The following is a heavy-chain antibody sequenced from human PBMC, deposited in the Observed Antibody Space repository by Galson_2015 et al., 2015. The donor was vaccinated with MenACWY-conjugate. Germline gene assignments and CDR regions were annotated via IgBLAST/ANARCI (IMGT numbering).Heavy chain of an antibody. D-gene: IGHD4-17*01. Sequence: SLRLSCAGSGVSLSSAYMAWVRPGPGKGVEWGSIIYPHDNAFYADSGRGRFIISRQTSVKTVWLQMNSLRAEDTAVYYCARVYITVISTVFDHWGQGALVTVSS. CDR1: GVSLSSAY. CDR2: IYPHDNA. CDR3: ARVYITVISTVFDH. V-gene: IGHV3-53*04. J-gene: IGHJ4*02.